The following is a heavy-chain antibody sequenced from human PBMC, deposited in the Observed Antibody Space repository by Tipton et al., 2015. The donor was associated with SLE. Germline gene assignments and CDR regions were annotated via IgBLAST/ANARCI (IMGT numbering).Heavy chain of an antibody. V-gene: IGHV3-7*01. CDR2: INQYGDEI. J-gene: IGHJ4*02. CDR1: GFIFNTFW. Sequence: SLRLSCEASGFIFNTFWMTWVRQIPGKGLEWVANINQYGDEIYYVDSVKGRFTISRDNAKKSLFLQMHSLRVEDTAVYYCVRGGKGLDSWGQGILVTVSS. D-gene: IGHD2-21*01. CDR3: VRGGKGLDS.